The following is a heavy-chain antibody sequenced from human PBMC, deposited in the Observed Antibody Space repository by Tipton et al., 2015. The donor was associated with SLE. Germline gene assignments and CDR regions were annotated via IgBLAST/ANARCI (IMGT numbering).Heavy chain of an antibody. J-gene: IGHJ3*02. CDR3: ARVVYSFSDAFDI. Sequence: TLSLTCSVSGASIRLYSWSWIRQPPGRGLEWIGRIYASGSTEYNPSLKSRVTISVDPSKNQFSLRLTSLTAADTAVYYCARVVYSFSDAFDIWGQGTLVTVSS. D-gene: IGHD6-13*01. CDR2: IYASGST. V-gene: IGHV4-4*07. CDR1: GASIRLYS.